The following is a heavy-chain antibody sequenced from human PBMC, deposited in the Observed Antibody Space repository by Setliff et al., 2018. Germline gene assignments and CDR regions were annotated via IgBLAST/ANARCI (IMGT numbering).Heavy chain of an antibody. CDR3: ARLSWNGLRYYGLDV. D-gene: IGHD3-3*01. Sequence: PSETLSLTCTVSGDSITSGSDYWNWIRQPAGKGLEWIGRIYTTGNTNYNPSLKSRVTISVDTSKKQFSLKLRSVTAADTAVYYCARLSWNGLRYYGLDVWGQGTTVTVSS. V-gene: IGHV4-61*02. CDR2: IYTTGNT. CDR1: GDSITSGSDY. J-gene: IGHJ6*02.